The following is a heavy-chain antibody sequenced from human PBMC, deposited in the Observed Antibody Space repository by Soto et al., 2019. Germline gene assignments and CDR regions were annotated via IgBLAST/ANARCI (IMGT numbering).Heavy chain of an antibody. CDR2: INRDSTVI. CDR1: VFTFSRHY. CDR3: LNGDYY. D-gene: IGHD3-16*01. V-gene: IGHV3-48*01. J-gene: IGHJ4*02. Sequence: EHLVESGGGLVQPGGSLRLSCAASVFTFSRHYMNWVRQTPGKGLEWVSSINRDSTVIKYADSVMGRFTISRDNARNSLSLQMNSLRAEDTAVYYCLNGDYYVGPGTVVTVSS.